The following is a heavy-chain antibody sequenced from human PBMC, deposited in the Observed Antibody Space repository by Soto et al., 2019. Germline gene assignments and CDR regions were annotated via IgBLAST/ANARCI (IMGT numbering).Heavy chain of an antibody. D-gene: IGHD6-6*01. CDR3: ARDLYERYSSSSGRYHWFDP. CDR2: TFYRCTLYY. V-gene: IGHV6-1*01. CDR1: GDSVSSNSAA. J-gene: IGHJ5*02. Sequence: PSQTLSLTCAISGDSVSSNSAAWNWIRQSPSSGLEWPGRTFYRCTLYYVYVVSVKSRITINPDTSKNQFFLELNSVTREDTAEYYGARDLYERYSSSSGRYHWFDPWGQGTLVTSPQ.